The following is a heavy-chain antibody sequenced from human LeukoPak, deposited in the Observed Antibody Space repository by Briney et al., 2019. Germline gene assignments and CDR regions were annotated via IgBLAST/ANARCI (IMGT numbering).Heavy chain of an antibody. CDR3: ARGRISTAGLYWFDP. V-gene: IGHV4-4*02. D-gene: IGHD6-13*01. Sequence: SGTLSLTCAVSGGSISSSNWWSWVRQPPGKGLEWIGEIYHSGSTNYNPSLKSRVTISIDKSKNHFSLNLSSVTAADTAVYYCARGRISTAGLYWFDPWGQGTLVTVSS. J-gene: IGHJ5*02. CDR1: GGSISSSNW. CDR2: IYHSGST.